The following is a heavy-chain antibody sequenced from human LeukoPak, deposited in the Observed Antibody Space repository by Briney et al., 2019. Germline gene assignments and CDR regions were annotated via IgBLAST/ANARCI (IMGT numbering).Heavy chain of an antibody. CDR1: GFTFNIYA. V-gene: IGHV3-23*01. J-gene: IGHJ4*02. CDR3: AKGTGSYYKGVDY. CDR2: ISGSGGST. Sequence: PGGSLRLSCAASGFTFNIYAMRWVRQAPGKGREWVSAISGSGGSTYYADSVKGRFTISRDNSKNTLYLQMNSLRAEDTAVYYCAKGTGSYYKGVDYWGQGTLVTVSS. D-gene: IGHD3-10*01.